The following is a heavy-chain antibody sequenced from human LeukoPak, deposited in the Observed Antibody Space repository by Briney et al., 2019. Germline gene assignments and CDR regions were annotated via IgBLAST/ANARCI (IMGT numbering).Heavy chain of an antibody. V-gene: IGHV1-18*01. CDR1: GYTFTSYG. CDR2: ISAYNGNT. CDR3: ARSPLVAWVDGDPPFDI. Sequence: GASVKVSCKASGYTFTSYGISWVRQAPGQGLEWMGWISAYNGNTNYAQKLQGRVTMTTDTSTSTAYMELRSLRSDDTAVYYCARSPLVAWVDGDPPFDIWGQGTMVTVSS. D-gene: IGHD4-17*01. J-gene: IGHJ3*02.